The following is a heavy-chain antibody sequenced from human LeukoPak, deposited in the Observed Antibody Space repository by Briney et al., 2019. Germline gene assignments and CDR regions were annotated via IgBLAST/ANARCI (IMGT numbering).Heavy chain of an antibody. CDR3: ARGLDYDFWSGSPRADAFDI. CDR1: GGSFSGYY. V-gene: IGHV4-34*01. Sequence: SETLSLTCAVYGGSFSGYYWSWIRQPPGKGLEWIGEINHSGSTNHNPSLKSRVTISVDTSKNQFSLKLSSVTAADTAVYYCARGLDYDFWSGSPRADAFDIWGQGTMVTVSS. J-gene: IGHJ3*02. D-gene: IGHD3-3*01. CDR2: INHSGST.